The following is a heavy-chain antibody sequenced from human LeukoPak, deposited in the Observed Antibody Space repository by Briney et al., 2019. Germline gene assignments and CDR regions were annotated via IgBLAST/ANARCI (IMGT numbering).Heavy chain of an antibody. J-gene: IGHJ4*02. Sequence: PGGSLRLSCAASGFTFSSYGMSWVRQAPGKGLEWVSSITDSGDYIYYANPVKGRCSISRDNSQNMLYLQINSLRAEDTAIYYCARCSRGSCYSRRPDEWGQGALVTVYS. V-gene: IGHV3-23*01. CDR2: ITDSGDYI. D-gene: IGHD2-15*01. CDR3: ARCSRGSCYSRRPDE. CDR1: GFTFSSYG.